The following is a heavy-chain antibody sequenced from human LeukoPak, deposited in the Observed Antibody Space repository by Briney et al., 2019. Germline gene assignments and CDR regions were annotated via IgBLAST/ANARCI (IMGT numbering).Heavy chain of an antibody. CDR1: GGSISSYY. CDR2: MCYSGTI. J-gene: IGHJ4*02. CDR3: ARAWATDYFDY. Sequence: PSETLSLTCTVSGGSISSYYWSWIRQPPGKGLEWIGYMCYSGTIKYNPSLKSRVTISVDTSKNQFSLKLSSVTAADTAMYYCARAWATDYFDYWGQGTLVTVSS. V-gene: IGHV4-59*01.